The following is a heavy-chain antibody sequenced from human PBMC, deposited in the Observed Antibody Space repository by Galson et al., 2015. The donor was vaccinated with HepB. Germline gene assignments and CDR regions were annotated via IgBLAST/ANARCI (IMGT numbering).Heavy chain of an antibody. J-gene: IGHJ4*02. CDR1: GFTFSNYG. V-gene: IGHV3-74*01. Sequence: SLRLSCAASGFTFSNYGMHWVRQAPGKGLEWVSDINFDGTSTRFADSVKGRFTVSRDNAENTLFLQMNNLRAEDTAVYYCAREFVFGGGSCPRWGQGTLVTVSS. D-gene: IGHD3-16*01. CDR2: INFDGTST. CDR3: AREFVFGGGSCPR.